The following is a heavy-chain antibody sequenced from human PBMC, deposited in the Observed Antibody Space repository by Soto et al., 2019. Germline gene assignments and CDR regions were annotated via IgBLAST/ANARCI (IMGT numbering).Heavy chain of an antibody. J-gene: IGHJ4*02. D-gene: IGHD6-19*01. CDR3: ARDFTGCGWPVRYFDY. CDR2: IIPIFGTA. Sequence: GASVKVSCKASGGTFSSYAISWVRQAPGQGLEWMGGIIPIFGTANYAQKFQGRVTITADESTSTAYMELSSLRSEDTAVYYCARDFTGCGWPVRYFDYWGQGTLVTGSS. V-gene: IGHV1-69*13. CDR1: GGTFSSYA.